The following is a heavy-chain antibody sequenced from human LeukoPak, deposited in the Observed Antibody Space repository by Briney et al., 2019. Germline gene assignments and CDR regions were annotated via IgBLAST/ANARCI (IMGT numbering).Heavy chain of an antibody. D-gene: IGHD3-10*02. CDR1: GYTLTGYY. CDR2: INPNSGGT. J-gene: IGHJ4*02. CDR3: ATIFGSTPDY. V-gene: IGHV1-2*06. Sequence: ASVKVSCKASGYTLTGYYMHWVRQAPGQGLEWMGRINPNSGGTNYAQKFQGRVTMTRDTSISTAYMELSRLRSDDTAVYDCATIFGSTPDYWGQGTLVTVSS.